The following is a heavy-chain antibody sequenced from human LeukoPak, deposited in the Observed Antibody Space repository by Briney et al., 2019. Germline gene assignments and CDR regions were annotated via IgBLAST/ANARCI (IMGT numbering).Heavy chain of an antibody. D-gene: IGHD3-22*01. CDR3: ARDLAVVVVSAFDI. Sequence: PGGSLRLSCAASGFTFDDYAMHWVRQAPGKGLEWVSGISWNSGSIGYADSVKGRFTISRDNAKNSLYLQMNSLRAEDTAVYYCARDLAVVVVSAFDIWGQGTMVTVSS. CDR1: GFTFDDYA. CDR2: ISWNSGSI. J-gene: IGHJ3*02. V-gene: IGHV3-9*01.